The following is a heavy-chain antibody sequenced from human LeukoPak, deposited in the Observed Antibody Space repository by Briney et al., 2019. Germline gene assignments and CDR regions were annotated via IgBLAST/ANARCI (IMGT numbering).Heavy chain of an antibody. Sequence: PGGSLRLSXAASGFTFSSYGMHWVSQAPGKGLEWVAVIWYDGSNKYYADSVKGRFTISRDNSKNTLYLQMNSLRAEDTAVYYCAKDYISWSALQNWFNPWGQGTLVTVSS. D-gene: IGHD6-13*01. CDR2: IWYDGSNK. CDR3: AKDYISWSALQNWFNP. V-gene: IGHV3-33*06. J-gene: IGHJ5*02. CDR1: GFTFSSYG.